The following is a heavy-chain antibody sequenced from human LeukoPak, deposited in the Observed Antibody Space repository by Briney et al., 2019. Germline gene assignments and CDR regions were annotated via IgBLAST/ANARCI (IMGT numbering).Heavy chain of an antibody. J-gene: IGHJ4*02. CDR1: GFTFDDYG. CDR2: IYWNGGST. Sequence: GGSLRLSCAASGFTFDDYGMSWVRQAPGKGLEWVSGIYWNGGSTGYADSVKGRFTISRDNAKNSLYLQMNSLRAEDTAFYYCARASFSGSLDHFVYSGEGTLVTVSS. V-gene: IGHV3-20*04. D-gene: IGHD1-26*01. CDR3: ARASFSGSLDHFVY.